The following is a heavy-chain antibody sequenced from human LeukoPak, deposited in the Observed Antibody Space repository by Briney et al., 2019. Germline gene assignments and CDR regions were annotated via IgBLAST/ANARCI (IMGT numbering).Heavy chain of an antibody. Sequence: PGGSLRLSCAASGFTFAGHTMTWLRQAPGKGLEWVSIIGGRDDRTYYADSVEGRFTNSRDNSKNILYLQMSSLRAEDTAVYYCAKDPNPFYDFWSGYKWGQGTLVTVSS. CDR3: AKDPNPFYDFWSGYK. D-gene: IGHD3-3*01. J-gene: IGHJ4*02. V-gene: IGHV3-23*01. CDR2: IGGRDDRT. CDR1: GFTFAGHT.